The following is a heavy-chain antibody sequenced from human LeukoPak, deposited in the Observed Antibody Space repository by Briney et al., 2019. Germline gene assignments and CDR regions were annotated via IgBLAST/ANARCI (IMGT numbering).Heavy chain of an antibody. Sequence: SETLSLTCTVSGGSISSYYWSWIRQPPGKGLEWIGYIYYSGSANYNPSLKSRVTISVDTSKNQFSLKLSSVTAADTAVYYCARHSGTGTIPYWGQGTLVTVSS. CDR1: GGSISSYY. CDR3: ARHSGTGTIPY. CDR2: IYYSGSA. J-gene: IGHJ4*02. V-gene: IGHV4-59*01. D-gene: IGHD1/OR15-1a*01.